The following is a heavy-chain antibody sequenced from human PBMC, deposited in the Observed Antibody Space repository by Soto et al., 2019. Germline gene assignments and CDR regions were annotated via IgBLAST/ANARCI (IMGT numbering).Heavy chain of an antibody. Sequence: GGSLRLSCAASGYTFSSFAMTWVRQALGKGLEWVSLISGSGGSTYSADSVKGRFTISRDNSKNTLFLQMSSLRAEDTAIYYCAKVRSPYYYYAMDVWGQGTTVTVSS. V-gene: IGHV3-23*01. J-gene: IGHJ6*02. CDR2: ISGSGGST. CDR3: AKVRSPYYYYAMDV. D-gene: IGHD3-10*01. CDR1: GYTFSSFA.